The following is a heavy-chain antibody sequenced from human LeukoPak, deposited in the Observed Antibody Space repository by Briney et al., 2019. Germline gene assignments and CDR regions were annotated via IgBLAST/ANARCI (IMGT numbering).Heavy chain of an antibody. CDR3: ARTGGGQLEQTVGINWFDP. D-gene: IGHD1/OR15-1a*01. CDR2: INPDSVAT. V-gene: IGHV1-2*02. J-gene: IGHJ5*02. CDR1: GYTLTDYY. Sequence: EASVKVSCQASGYTLTDYYMHWVRQAPGQGLEWMGWINPDSVATNYAQKFQGRVTMTRDTSINTAYMELSRLRSDDTAVYYCARTGGGQLEQTVGINWFDPWGQGTLVTVSS.